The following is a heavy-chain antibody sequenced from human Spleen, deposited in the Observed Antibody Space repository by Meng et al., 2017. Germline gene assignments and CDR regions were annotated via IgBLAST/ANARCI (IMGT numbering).Heavy chain of an antibody. J-gene: IGHJ6*02. CDR3: ARGGVEGYYYNGMDV. D-gene: IGHD3-10*01. CDR1: GFTFSTYW. CDR2: INTDVSNT. Sequence: GESLKISCAASGFTFSTYWMHWVRQAPGKGLVWVSRINTDVSNTDYADSVKGRFTITRDNAKNTLNLQMNSLRAEDTAIYYCARGGVEGYYYNGMDVWGQGTTVTVAS. V-gene: IGHV3-74*01.